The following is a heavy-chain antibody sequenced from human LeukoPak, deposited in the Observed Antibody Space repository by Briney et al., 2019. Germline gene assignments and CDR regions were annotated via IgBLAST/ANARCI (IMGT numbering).Heavy chain of an antibody. J-gene: IGHJ5*02. CDR2: IKQDGSDK. CDR1: GFTFSSYW. V-gene: IGHV3-7*03. D-gene: IGHD6-13*01. CDR3: AKDPYSSSWYWFDP. Sequence: GGSLRLSCAASGFTFSSYWMSWVRQAPGKGLEWVAIIKQDGSDKYYVDSVKGRFTTSRDNSKNTLYLQMNSLRAEDTAVYYCAKDPYSSSWYWFDPWGQGTLVTVSS.